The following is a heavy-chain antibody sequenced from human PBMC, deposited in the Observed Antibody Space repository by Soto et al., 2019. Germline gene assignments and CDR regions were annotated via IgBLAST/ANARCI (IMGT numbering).Heavy chain of an antibody. CDR2: ISSSGDST. CDR3: VKDRSIAVGGPRDYFDY. D-gene: IGHD6-13*01. V-gene: IGHV3-64D*08. J-gene: IGHJ4*02. CDR1: GFPFSRYP. Sequence: PGGSLRLSCSASGFPFSRYPMHWVRQAPGKGLEFVSAISSSGDSTFYAASVKGRFTISRDNSKSTLYLQMSSLRPEDTAVYYCVKDRSIAVGGPRDYFDYWGQGTLVTVSS.